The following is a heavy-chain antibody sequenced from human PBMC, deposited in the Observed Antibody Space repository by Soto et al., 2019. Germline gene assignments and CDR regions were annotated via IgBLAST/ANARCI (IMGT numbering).Heavy chain of an antibody. CDR1: GYSFTNYW. V-gene: IGHV5-51*01. Sequence: GESLKISCKGSGYSFTNYWIGWMRQMPGKGLEWMGLIYPGDSDTRYSPSFQGQVTFSADESTNTAYLQWTSLKASDTAMYYCARRSREDIVVVPTAGDAFNVWGQGTMVTVSS. CDR2: IYPGDSDT. CDR3: ARRSREDIVVVPTAGDAFNV. J-gene: IGHJ3*01. D-gene: IGHD2-2*01.